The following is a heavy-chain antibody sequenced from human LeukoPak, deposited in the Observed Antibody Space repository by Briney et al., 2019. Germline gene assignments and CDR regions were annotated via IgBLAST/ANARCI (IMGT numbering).Heavy chain of an antibody. CDR3: ARNAPGYSSGWPVPPYYYGMDV. Sequence: PSDTLSLTCAVSGYSISSSNWWGWIRQPPGKGLEWIGYNYYSGSTYYNPSLKSRVTMSVDTSKNQFSLKLSSVTAVDTAVYYCARNAPGYSSGWPVPPYYYGMDVWGKGTTVTVSS. J-gene: IGHJ6*04. CDR1: GYSISSSNW. D-gene: IGHD6-19*01. CDR2: NYYSGST. V-gene: IGHV4-28*01.